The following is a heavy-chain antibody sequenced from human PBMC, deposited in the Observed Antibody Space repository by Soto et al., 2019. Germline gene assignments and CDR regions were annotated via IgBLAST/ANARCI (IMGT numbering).Heavy chain of an antibody. CDR2: TYHRSKWYS. J-gene: IGHJ4*02. Sequence: SQTLSLTCAISGDSVSSNSAAWNWIRQSPSRGLEWLGRTYHRSKWYSEYAVSVKSRITISPDTSKNQFSLQLSSLRSEDTAVYYCATDPSASDYCSGGSCYGHWGQGTLVTVSS. D-gene: IGHD2-15*01. V-gene: IGHV6-1*01. CDR1: GDSVSSNSAA. CDR3: ATDPSASDYCSGGSCYGH.